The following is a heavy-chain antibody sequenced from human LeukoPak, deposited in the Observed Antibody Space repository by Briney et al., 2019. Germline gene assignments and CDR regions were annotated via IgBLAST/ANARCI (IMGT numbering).Heavy chain of an antibody. Sequence: VESLQISCKGSGYSFTSYWIGWVRQMPGKGLGWMGIIYPGDSDTRYSPSFQGQVTISADKSISTAYLQWSSLKASDTAMYYCARRMITLGGVIVRSSDWFDPWGQGTLVTVSS. CDR3: ARRMITLGGVIVRSSDWFDP. V-gene: IGHV5-51*01. J-gene: IGHJ5*02. D-gene: IGHD3-16*02. CDR2: IYPGDSDT. CDR1: GYSFTSYW.